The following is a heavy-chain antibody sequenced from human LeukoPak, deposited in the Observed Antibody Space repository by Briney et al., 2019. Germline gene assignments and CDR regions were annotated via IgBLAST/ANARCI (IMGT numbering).Heavy chain of an antibody. CDR1: GFTFSSYG. Sequence: GGSLRLSCAASGFTFSSYGMHWVRQAPGKGLEWVAFIRYDGSNKYYADSVKGRFTISRDNSKNTLYLQMNSLRAEDTAVYYCAKAGGIAALVDYWGQGTLVTVSS. V-gene: IGHV3-30*02. D-gene: IGHD6-13*01. CDR3: AKAGGIAALVDY. J-gene: IGHJ4*02. CDR2: IRYDGSNK.